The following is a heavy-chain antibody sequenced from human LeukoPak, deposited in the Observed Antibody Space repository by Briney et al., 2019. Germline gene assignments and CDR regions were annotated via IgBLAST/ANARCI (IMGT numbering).Heavy chain of an antibody. CDR1: GFTFSSYW. CDR3: ARDIYYYDSSGYYFPGGSDY. Sequence: GGSLRLSCAASGFTFSSYWMSWVRQAPGKGLEWVANIKQDGSEKYYVDSVKGRFTISRDNAKNSLYLQMNSLRAEDTAVYYCARDIYYYDSSGYYFPGGSDYWGQGTLVTVSS. J-gene: IGHJ4*02. V-gene: IGHV3-7*01. D-gene: IGHD3-22*01. CDR2: IKQDGSEK.